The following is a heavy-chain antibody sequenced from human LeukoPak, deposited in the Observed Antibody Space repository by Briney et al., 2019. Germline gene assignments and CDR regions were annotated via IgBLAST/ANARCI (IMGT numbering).Heavy chain of an antibody. J-gene: IGHJ4*02. CDR3: ARGGVDTAMVLDY. Sequence: GGSLRLCCAASGFTFSSYGMHWVRQAPGKGLEWVAVIWYDGSNKYYADSVKGRFTISRDNSKNTLYLQMNSLRAEDTAVYYCARGGVDTAMVLDYWGQGTLVTVSS. CDR2: IWYDGSNK. D-gene: IGHD5-18*01. CDR1: GFTFSSYG. V-gene: IGHV3-33*01.